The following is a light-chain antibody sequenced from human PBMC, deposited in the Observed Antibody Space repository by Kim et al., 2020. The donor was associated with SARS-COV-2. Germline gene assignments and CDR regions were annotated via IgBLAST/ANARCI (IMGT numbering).Light chain of an antibody. V-gene: IGLV6-57*04. J-gene: IGLJ2*01. CDR2: EDD. CDR3: QSYDSTNHVI. CDR1: SGSIASNY. Sequence: NFTLTQPHSVSESPGKTVTISCTRSSGSIASNYVQWFQQRPGSAPTALILEDDQRPSGVPDRFSGSIDSSSNSASLTISGLKTEDEADYYCQSYDSTNHVIFGGGTQLTVL.